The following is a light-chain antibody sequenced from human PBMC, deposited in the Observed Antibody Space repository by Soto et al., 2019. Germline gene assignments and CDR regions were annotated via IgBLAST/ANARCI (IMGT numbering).Light chain of an antibody. V-gene: IGKV3-20*01. CDR2: GAT. CDR1: QSFSSNY. Sequence: EIVLTQSPGTLSLSPGERATLSCRASQSFSSNYLAWYQQKPGQAPRILIYGATTRATGIPDRFSGSESGTDFTLTISRLEPEDSAVYHCQQYSSVWTFGQGTKVDIK. CDR3: QQYSSVWT. J-gene: IGKJ1*01.